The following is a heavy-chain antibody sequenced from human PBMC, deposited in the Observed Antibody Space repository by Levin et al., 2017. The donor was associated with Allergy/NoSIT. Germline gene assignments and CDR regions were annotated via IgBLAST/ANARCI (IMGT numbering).Heavy chain of an antibody. CDR2: VSWNSGSI. CDR3: ADGRYYDFWSGYFRY. CDR1: GFAFEDFA. V-gene: IGHV3-9*01. D-gene: IGHD3-3*01. J-gene: IGHJ4*02. Sequence: GGSLRLSCAVSGFAFEDFAMHWVRQAPGKGLEWVSGVSWNSGSIAYADSVKGRFTISRDNAKNSLYLQMDSLRSEDTAFYYCADGRYYDFWSGYFRYWSQGSLVTVSS.